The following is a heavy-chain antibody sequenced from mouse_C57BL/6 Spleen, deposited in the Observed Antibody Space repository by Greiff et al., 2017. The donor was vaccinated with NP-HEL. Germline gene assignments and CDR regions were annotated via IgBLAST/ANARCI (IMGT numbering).Heavy chain of an antibody. J-gene: IGHJ2*01. CDR2: IYPGSGNT. V-gene: IGHV1-66*01. CDR3: ARADGYYVFYFDY. Sequence: VQLQQSGPELVKPGASVKISCKASGYSFTSYYIHWVKQRPGQGLEWIGWIYPGSGNTKYNEKFKGKATLTADTSSSTAYMQLSSLTFEDSAVYYCARADGYYVFYFDYWGQGTTLTVSS. CDR1: GYSFTSYY. D-gene: IGHD2-3*01.